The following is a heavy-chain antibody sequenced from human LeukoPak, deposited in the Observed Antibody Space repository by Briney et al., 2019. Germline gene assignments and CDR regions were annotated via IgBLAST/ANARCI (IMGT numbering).Heavy chain of an antibody. CDR2: IIPIFGTA. CDR3: ARSFVLGYSTSSGAFDI. J-gene: IGHJ3*02. Sequence: GASVKVSCKASGGTFSTCAINWVRQAPGQGLEWMGGIIPIFGTANYAQKFQGRVTTTTDESTTIAYMELSSLTSEDTAVYYCARSFVLGYSTSSGAFDIWGQGTMVTVSS. CDR1: GGTFSTCA. V-gene: IGHV1-69*05. D-gene: IGHD6-6*01.